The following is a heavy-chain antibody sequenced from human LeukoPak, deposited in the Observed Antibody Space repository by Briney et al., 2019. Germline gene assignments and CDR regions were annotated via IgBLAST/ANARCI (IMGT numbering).Heavy chain of an antibody. D-gene: IGHD6-13*01. CDR2: ISSSSSYI. CDR3: ARDGAAGTNY. Sequence: GGSLRLSCAASGFTFSSYSMNWVRQAPGKGLEWVSSISSSSSYIYYADSVKGRFIISRDNAKNSLYLQMNSLRAEDTAVYYCARDGAAGTNYWGQGTLVTVSS. CDR1: GFTFSSYS. J-gene: IGHJ4*02. V-gene: IGHV3-21*01.